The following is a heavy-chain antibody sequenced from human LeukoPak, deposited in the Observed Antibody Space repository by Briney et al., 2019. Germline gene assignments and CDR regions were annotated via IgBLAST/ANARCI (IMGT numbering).Heavy chain of an antibody. CDR1: GFTFSTYA. D-gene: IGHD3-3*01. J-gene: IGHJ5*02. Sequence: GGSLRLSCSASGFTFSTYAMHWVRQARGKGLEYVSTISSNGGSTYYADSVKGRFTISRDNSKNTLYLQMSSVRAEDTAVYYCVKWGSFDFWNGPGNWFDPWGQGTLVTVSS. V-gene: IGHV3-64D*09. CDR2: ISSNGGST. CDR3: VKWGSFDFWNGPGNWFDP.